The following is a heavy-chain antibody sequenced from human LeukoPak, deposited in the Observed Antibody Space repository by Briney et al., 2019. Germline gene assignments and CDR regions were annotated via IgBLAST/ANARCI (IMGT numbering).Heavy chain of an antibody. CDR1: GFTFSSYW. Sequence: GGSLRLSCAASGFTFSSYWMSWVRQAPGKGLEWVANIKQDGSEKYYVDSVKGRFTISRDNAKDSLYLQMNSLRAEDTAVYYCARDLIRRIAVAGTQIGYWGQGTLVTVSS. V-gene: IGHV3-7*01. D-gene: IGHD6-19*01. CDR2: IKQDGSEK. J-gene: IGHJ4*02. CDR3: ARDLIRRIAVAGTQIGY.